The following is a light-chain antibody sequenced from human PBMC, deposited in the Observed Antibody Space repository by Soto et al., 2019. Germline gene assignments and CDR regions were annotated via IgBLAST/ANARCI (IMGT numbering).Light chain of an antibody. J-gene: IGKJ1*01. CDR2: GAS. V-gene: IGKV1-39*01. CDR3: HESYTDLWGT. CDR1: QSISNS. Sequence: DIQMPQSPSSLSASVGDRVTITCRASQSISNSLNWYQRKLGKVPKVLIYGASRLQRGVPSRFSGSASGTDFTLTISRLPPEDFATYYCHESYTDLWGTFGEGTKV.